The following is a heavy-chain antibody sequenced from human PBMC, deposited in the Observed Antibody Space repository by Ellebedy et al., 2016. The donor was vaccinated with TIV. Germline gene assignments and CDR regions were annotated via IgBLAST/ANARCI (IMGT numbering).Heavy chain of an antibody. CDR3: VKGSIAVTGTCFDS. Sequence: PGGSLRLSCAVSGFTFEDFAMHWVRQAPGMGLEWVSGTSWNSGTMHYADSVQCRFTISSDNAKNSLYLQMQSLRAVDTAFYHCVKGSIAVTGTCFDSWGQGTLVTVSS. J-gene: IGHJ4*02. V-gene: IGHV3-9*01. D-gene: IGHD6-13*01. CDR1: GFTFEDFA. CDR2: TSWNSGTM.